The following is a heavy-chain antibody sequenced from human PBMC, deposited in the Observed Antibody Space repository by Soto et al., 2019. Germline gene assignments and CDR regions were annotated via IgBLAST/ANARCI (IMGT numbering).Heavy chain of an antibody. CDR2: INHSGGT. CDR1: GGSFSDNY. Sequence: SETLSLTCAVYGGSFSDNYWSWIRQPPGKGLEWLGEINHSGGTNHNPSLKSRVTILADTSKKQFSLKLSSVTAADTAVYYCARGRGEIQGPWGQGTLVTVSS. D-gene: IGHD3-16*01. CDR3: ARGRGEIQGP. V-gene: IGHV4-34*01. J-gene: IGHJ5*02.